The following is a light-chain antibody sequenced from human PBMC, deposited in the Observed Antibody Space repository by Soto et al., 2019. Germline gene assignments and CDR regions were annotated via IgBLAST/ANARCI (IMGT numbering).Light chain of an antibody. Sequence: DIQMTQSPPTLSASVGDRVTITCRASQSIRNYLAWYQQMPAKAPKLLIYGAYNLQSGVPSRFSGSGSGTEFTLTISSLQPDDFATYFCQHHNSYSQTFGQGTKVEIK. V-gene: IGKV1-5*01. CDR3: QHHNSYSQT. J-gene: IGKJ1*01. CDR1: QSIRNY. CDR2: GAY.